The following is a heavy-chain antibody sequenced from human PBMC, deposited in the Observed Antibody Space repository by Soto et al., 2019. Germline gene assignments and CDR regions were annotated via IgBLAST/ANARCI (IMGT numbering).Heavy chain of an antibody. D-gene: IGHD2-21*02. CDR3: ATIPPYCGGDCFYIDY. Sequence: GGSLRLSCAASGFTFSSYSMTWARQAPGKGLEWVSYISGSRSTIYYADSVKGRFTISRDNAKNSLYLQMSSLRDEDTAVYYCATIPPYCGGDCFYIDYWGQGTLVTVSS. CDR1: GFTFSSYS. V-gene: IGHV3-48*02. J-gene: IGHJ4*02. CDR2: ISGSRSTI.